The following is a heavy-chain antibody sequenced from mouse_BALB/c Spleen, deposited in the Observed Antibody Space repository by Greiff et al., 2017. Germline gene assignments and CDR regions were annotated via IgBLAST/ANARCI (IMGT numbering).Heavy chain of an antibody. D-gene: IGHD4-1*01. CDR1: GFTFSDYY. V-gene: IGHV5-4*02. CDR2: ISDGGSYT. J-gene: IGHJ4*01. Sequence: EVKLMESGGGLVKPGGSLKLSCAASGFTFSDYYMYWVRQTPEKRLEWVATISDGGSYTYYPDSVKGRFTISRDNAKNNLYLQMSSLKSEDTAMYYCARDWEGDYYAMDYWGQGTSVTVSS. CDR3: ARDWEGDYYAMDY.